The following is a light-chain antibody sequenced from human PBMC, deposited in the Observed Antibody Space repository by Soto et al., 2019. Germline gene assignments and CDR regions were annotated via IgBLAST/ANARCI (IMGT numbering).Light chain of an antibody. CDR2: YDS. CDR3: QVWDGSSDHYV. Sequence: SYELTQPPSVSVAPGKTARITCGGDNIGSKSVHWYQQKPGQAPVLVIYYDSDRPSGIPERFSGSKSGNMATLTISGVEAGDEADYYCQVWDGSSDHYVFGTGTKVTVL. J-gene: IGLJ1*01. V-gene: IGLV3-21*04. CDR1: NIGSKS.